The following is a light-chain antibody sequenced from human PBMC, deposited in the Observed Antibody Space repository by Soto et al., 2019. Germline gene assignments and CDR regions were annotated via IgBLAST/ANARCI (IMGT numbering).Light chain of an antibody. Sequence: DIVMTQSPDSLAVSLGERATVNCKSSQSVLYSSNNKNYLAWYQQKPGQLPKLLIYWASIRESGVPDRFSGSGSVTDFTLTISSLQAEDAAVYYCQQYYSTPYTFGQGTKLEIK. V-gene: IGKV4-1*01. CDR2: WAS. CDR3: QQYYSTPYT. J-gene: IGKJ2*01. CDR1: QSVLYSSNNKNY.